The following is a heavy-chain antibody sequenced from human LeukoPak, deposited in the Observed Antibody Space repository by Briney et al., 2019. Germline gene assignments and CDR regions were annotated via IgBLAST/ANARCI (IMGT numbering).Heavy chain of an antibody. V-gene: IGHV3-30*18. CDR3: AKDQTQGIAAAGADY. CDR1: GFTFSSYG. CDR2: ISYDGSNK. J-gene: IGHJ4*02. Sequence: GGSLRLSCAASGFTFSSYGMPWVRQAPGKGLEWVAVISYDGSNKYYADSVKGRFTISRDNSKNTLYLQMNSLRAEDTAVYYCAKDQTQGIAAAGADYWGQGTLVTVSS. D-gene: IGHD6-13*01.